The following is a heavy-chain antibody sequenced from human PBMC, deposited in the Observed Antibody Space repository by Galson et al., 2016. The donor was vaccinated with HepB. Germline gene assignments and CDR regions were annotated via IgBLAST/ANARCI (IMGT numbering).Heavy chain of an antibody. CDR2: ISSSGTTI. D-gene: IGHD3-16*01. J-gene: IGHJ4*02. CDR1: GFTFSDSY. V-gene: IGHV3-11*04. CDR3: ARDDHYGVYFDH. Sequence: SLRLSCAASGFTFSDSYMSWIRQAPGKGLEWLSYISSSGTTIYYADSVKGRFTISRDNAKNSLYLQMNSLRAGDTAVYYCARDDHYGVYFDHWGQGTLVTVSS.